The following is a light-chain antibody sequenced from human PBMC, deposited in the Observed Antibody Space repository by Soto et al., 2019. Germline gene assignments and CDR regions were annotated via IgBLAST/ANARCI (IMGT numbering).Light chain of an antibody. CDR2: DVS. J-gene: IGLJ1*01. Sequence: VLTRPASVSGSPGQSITISCTGTSSDVGGYNYVSWYQQHPGKAPKLMIYDVSNRPSGVSNRFSGSKSGNTASLTISGLQAEDEADYYCSSYTSSSTLYVFGTGTKVTVL. CDR1: SSDVGGYNY. CDR3: SSYTSSSTLYV. V-gene: IGLV2-14*01.